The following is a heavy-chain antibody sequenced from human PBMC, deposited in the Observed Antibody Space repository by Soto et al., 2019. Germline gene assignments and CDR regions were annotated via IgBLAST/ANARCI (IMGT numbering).Heavy chain of an antibody. CDR1: GFSFSSYA. CDR2: ISGSGGDT. J-gene: IGHJ4*02. V-gene: IGHV3-23*01. Sequence: EVQLLDSGGTLVQPGGSLRLSCVVSGFSFSSYAMGWVRQAPGKGLEWVSSISGSGGDTYYGDSVKGRFTISRDNSKNTLYLEANSLTAEDTAVYYCAKHPILGVVTHDFAHWGQGTLVTVSS. D-gene: IGHD3-3*01. CDR3: AKHPILGVVTHDFAH.